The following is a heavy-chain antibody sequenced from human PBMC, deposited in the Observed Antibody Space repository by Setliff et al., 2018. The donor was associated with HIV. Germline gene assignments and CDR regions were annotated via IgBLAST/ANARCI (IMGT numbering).Heavy chain of an antibody. CDR1: GFTFSSYG. CDR3: AGQWGPYYMDV. Sequence: GESLKISCAASGFTFSSYGMHWVRQAPGKGLEWVAVIWYDGSNKYYADSVKGRFTISREDAKNSLFLQMNSLRAEDTAVYYCAGQWGPYYMDVWGKGTTVTVSS. J-gene: IGHJ6*03. CDR2: IWYDGSNK. D-gene: IGHD3-16*01. V-gene: IGHV3-33*03.